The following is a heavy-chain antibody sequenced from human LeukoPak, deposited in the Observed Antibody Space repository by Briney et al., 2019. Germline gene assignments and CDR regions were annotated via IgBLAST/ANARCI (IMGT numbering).Heavy chain of an antibody. CDR2: IYFSVNT. V-gene: IGHV4-39*01. Sequence: SETLSLTCTVSGDSVTTASYYWGWIRQPPGRGLEWIGSIYFSVNTYYNWSLKSRVAISIDTPKNQFSLNLTSVTASDTAVYYCARQGRYYYDSTKFTFDYWGQGTLVSVSS. CDR1: GDSVTTASYY. CDR3: ARQGRYYYDSTKFTFDY. J-gene: IGHJ4*02. D-gene: IGHD3-22*01.